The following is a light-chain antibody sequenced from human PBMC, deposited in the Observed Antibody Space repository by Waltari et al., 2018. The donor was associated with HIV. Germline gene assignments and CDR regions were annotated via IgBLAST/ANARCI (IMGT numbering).Light chain of an antibody. J-gene: IGLJ2*01. Sequence: QSVLTQPPSASGTPGQRVTISCSGTRSNIGSNVVNWYQQLPGTAPKLLIYKNNQRPSGVPDRFSGSKAGTAASLAIRGPQADDEGDYYCSACDDNVNALFGGGTKLTVL. CDR3: SACDDNVNAL. V-gene: IGLV1-44*01. CDR1: RSNIGSNV. CDR2: KNN.